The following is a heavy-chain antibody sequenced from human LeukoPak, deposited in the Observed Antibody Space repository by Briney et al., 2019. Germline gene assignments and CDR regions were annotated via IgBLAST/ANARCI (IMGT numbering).Heavy chain of an antibody. V-gene: IGHV3-15*01. J-gene: IGHJ5*02. CDR1: GFTFSQFW. Sequence: GGSLRLSCGDSGFTFSQFWMTWVRQAPGKGLEWVGRIRSKTHGGTTDYAAPVKGRFTISRDDSKNTLYLQMNSLKTEDTAVYFCTTLDDYGRTWGQGTLVTVSS. D-gene: IGHD4-17*01. CDR2: IRSKTHGGTT. CDR3: TTLDDYGRT.